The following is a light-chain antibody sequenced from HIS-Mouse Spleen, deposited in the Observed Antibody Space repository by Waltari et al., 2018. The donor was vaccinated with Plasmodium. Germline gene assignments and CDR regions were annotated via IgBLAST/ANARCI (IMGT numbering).Light chain of an antibody. J-gene: IGKJ4*01. V-gene: IGKV3-20*01. CDR2: GAS. Sequence: EIVLTQSPGTLSLSPGERATLSCRASQSVSSSYLAWYQQKPGQASRHLIYGASSRATGIADRCSGRGSGTDFTLTISRLEPEDFAVYYCQQYGSSPLTFGGGTKVEIK. CDR3: QQYGSSPLT. CDR1: QSVSSSY.